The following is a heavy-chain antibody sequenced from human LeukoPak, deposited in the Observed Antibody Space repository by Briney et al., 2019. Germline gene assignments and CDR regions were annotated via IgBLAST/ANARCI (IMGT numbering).Heavy chain of an antibody. J-gene: IGHJ1*01. CDR2: ISAYNGNT. D-gene: IGHD5-24*01. Sequence: ASVKVSCKASGYTFTSYGISWVRQAPGQGLEWMGWISAYNGNTNYPQKFQGRVTMTRDTSTSTVYMELSSLRSEDTAVYFCATGRDGYNSEYFQHWGQGTLVTVSS. CDR3: ATGRDGYNSEYFQH. CDR1: GYTFTSYG. V-gene: IGHV1-18*01.